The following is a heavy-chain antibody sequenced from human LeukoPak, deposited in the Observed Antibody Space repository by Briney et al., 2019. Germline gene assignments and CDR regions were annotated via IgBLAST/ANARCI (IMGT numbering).Heavy chain of an antibody. V-gene: IGHV3-30*04. J-gene: IGHJ3*02. Sequence: PGGSLRLSCAASGLTFSNYAMHWVRQAPGKGLEWVAVISYDGNNQYYADSVKGRFTISRDNSKSTLYLQMNDLRAEDTAVYYCAKSLTIVVVHDAFDMWGQGTIVTVSS. CDR3: AKSLTIVVVHDAFDM. D-gene: IGHD3-22*01. CDR2: ISYDGNNQ. CDR1: GLTFSNYA.